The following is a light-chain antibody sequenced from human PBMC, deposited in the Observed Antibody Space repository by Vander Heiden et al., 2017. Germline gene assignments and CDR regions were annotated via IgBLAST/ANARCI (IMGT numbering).Light chain of an antibody. CDR3: QQDNSYSHT. V-gene: IGKV1-5*03. J-gene: IGKJ3*01. CDR2: KAS. CDR1: QSISSW. Sequence: EIQMTQSPSTLSASVGDRVTITCRASQSISSWLAWYQQKPGKAPKLLIYKASSLESGVPSRFSGSGSGTEFTLTISSLQPDDFATYYCQQDNSYSHTFGHGTKVDIK.